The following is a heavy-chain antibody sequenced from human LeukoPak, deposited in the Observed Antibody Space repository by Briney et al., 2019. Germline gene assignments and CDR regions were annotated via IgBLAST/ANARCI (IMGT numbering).Heavy chain of an antibody. Sequence: SETLSLTCTVSGGSISSYYWSWIRQPAGKGLEWIGRTYTSGSTNYNPSLKSRVTMSVDTSKNQFSLKLSSVTAADTAVYYCARDHAAAFDYYYYYYMDVWGKGTTVTVSS. D-gene: IGHD6-13*01. V-gene: IGHV4-4*07. CDR3: ARDHAAAFDYYYYYYMDV. J-gene: IGHJ6*03. CDR2: TYTSGST. CDR1: GGSISSYY.